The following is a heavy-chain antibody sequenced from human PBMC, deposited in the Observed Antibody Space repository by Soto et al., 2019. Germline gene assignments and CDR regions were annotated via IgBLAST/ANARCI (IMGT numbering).Heavy chain of an antibody. CDR2: ISGSGGST. CDR3: AKFPTPGDAFDI. D-gene: IGHD4-17*01. J-gene: IGHJ3*02. Sequence: GGSLRLSCAASGFTFSSYAMSWVRQAPGKGLEWVSAISGSGGSTYYADSVKGRFTISRDNSKKTLYLQMNSLRAEDTAVYYCAKFPTPGDAFDIWGQGTMVTVSS. V-gene: IGHV3-23*01. CDR1: GFTFSSYA.